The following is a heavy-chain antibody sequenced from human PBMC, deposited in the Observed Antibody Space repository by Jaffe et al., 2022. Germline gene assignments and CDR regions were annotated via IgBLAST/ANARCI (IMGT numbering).Heavy chain of an antibody. CDR2: IYHSGST. D-gene: IGHD6-13*01. CDR1: GYSISSGYN. V-gene: IGHV4-38-2*01. J-gene: IGHJ3*02. Sequence: QVQLQESGPGLVKPSETLSLTCAVSGYSISSGYNWGWIRQPPGKGLEWIGSIYHSGSTSYNPSLKSRVTISVDTSKNQFSLKLSSVTAADTAVYYCARPYRSSWWGAFDIWGQGTMVTVSS. CDR3: ARPYRSSWWGAFDI.